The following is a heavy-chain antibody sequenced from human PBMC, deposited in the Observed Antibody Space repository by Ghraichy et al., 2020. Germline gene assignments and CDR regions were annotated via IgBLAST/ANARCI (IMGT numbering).Heavy chain of an antibody. Sequence: SVKVSCKASGGTFSSYAISWVRQAPGQGLEWMGGIIPIFGTANYAQKFQGRVTITADESTSTAYMELSSLRSEDTAVYYCARGSPYDSSGYINWFDPWGQGTLVTVSS. J-gene: IGHJ5*02. D-gene: IGHD3-22*01. CDR1: GGTFSSYA. CDR2: IIPIFGTA. CDR3: ARGSPYDSSGYINWFDP. V-gene: IGHV1-69*13.